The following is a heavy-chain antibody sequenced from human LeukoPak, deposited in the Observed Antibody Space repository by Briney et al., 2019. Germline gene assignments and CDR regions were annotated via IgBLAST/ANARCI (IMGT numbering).Heavy chain of an antibody. CDR1: GGPISSGDYY. Sequence: SETLSLTCTVSGGPISSGDYYWSWIRQPPGKGLEWIGYIYYSGSTYYNPSLKSRVTISVDTSKNQFSLKLSSVTAADTAVYYCARDLLTARGYYFDYWGQGTLVTVSS. CDR3: ARDLLTARGYYFDY. V-gene: IGHV4-30-4*01. D-gene: IGHD1-26*01. CDR2: IYYSGST. J-gene: IGHJ4*02.